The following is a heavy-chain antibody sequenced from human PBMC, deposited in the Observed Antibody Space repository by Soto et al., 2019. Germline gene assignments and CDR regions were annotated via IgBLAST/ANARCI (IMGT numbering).Heavy chain of an antibody. CDR1: GYTFTSYD. CDR2: MNPNSGNT. V-gene: IGHV1-8*01. Sequence: QVQLVQSGAEVKKPGASVKVSCKASGYTFTSYDINWVRQATGQGLEWMGWMNPNSGNTGYAQKFQGRVTMNRNTSISTAYMELSSLRAEDTAVYYCARVPYDYIWGSYRRGFDYWGQGTLVTVSS. CDR3: ARVPYDYIWGSYRRGFDY. D-gene: IGHD3-16*02. J-gene: IGHJ4*02.